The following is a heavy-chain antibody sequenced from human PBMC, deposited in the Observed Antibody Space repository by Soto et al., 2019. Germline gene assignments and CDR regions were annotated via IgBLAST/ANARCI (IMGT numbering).Heavy chain of an antibody. CDR3: ARGGSGYDTEYYFDY. CDR1: GYTFTSYA. CDR2: INAGNGNT. Sequence: ASVTVSCKASGYTFTSYAMHWVRQAPGQRLEWMGWINAGNGNTKYSQKFQGRVTITRDTSASTAYMELSSLRSEDTAVYYCARGGSGYDTEYYFDYWGQGTLVTVSS. V-gene: IGHV1-3*01. D-gene: IGHD5-12*01. J-gene: IGHJ4*02.